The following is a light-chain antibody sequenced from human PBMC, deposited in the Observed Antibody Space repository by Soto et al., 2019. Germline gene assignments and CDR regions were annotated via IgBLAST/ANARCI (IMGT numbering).Light chain of an antibody. V-gene: IGKV3-20*01. CDR3: QQYCSSPKT. Sequence: EIVLTQSPGTLSLSPGDRATLSCRASQTISSTYLAWYQQKPGQAPRLLIYAASTRATGIPDRFSGSGSGTDFTLTISRLEPEDFAVYYCQQYCSSPKTFGQGTKVEI. CDR2: AAS. CDR1: QTISSTY. J-gene: IGKJ1*01.